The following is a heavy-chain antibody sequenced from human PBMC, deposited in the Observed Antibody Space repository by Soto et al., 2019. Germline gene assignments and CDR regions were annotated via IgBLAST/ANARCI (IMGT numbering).Heavy chain of an antibody. CDR3: ARDLSH. CDR2: INSASTTT. J-gene: IGHJ4*02. CDR1: GFPFSSYA. V-gene: IGHV3-48*02. Sequence: DVQLVESGGGXXXXGGSLRLSCAASGFPFSSYAMHWVRQAPGKGLEWISYINSASTTTFHADSVKGRFTVSRDNAKNSLYLQMSSLRHEDTGVYYCARDLSHWGQGMLVTVSS.